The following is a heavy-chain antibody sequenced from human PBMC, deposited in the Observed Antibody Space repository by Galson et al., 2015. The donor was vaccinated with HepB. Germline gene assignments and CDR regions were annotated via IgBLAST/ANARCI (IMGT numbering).Heavy chain of an antibody. CDR3: ARQSGLELYWYFDL. Sequence: SLRLSCAASGFTVSSKYLSWVRQAPGMGLEWVSVIYTDGNTYYADSVKGRFTISRDYSKNTLYLQMSSLRAEDTAVYYCARQSGLELYWYFDLWGRGTLVTVSS. D-gene: IGHD1-26*01. J-gene: IGHJ2*01. CDR2: IYTDGNT. CDR1: GFTVSSKY. V-gene: IGHV3-66*04.